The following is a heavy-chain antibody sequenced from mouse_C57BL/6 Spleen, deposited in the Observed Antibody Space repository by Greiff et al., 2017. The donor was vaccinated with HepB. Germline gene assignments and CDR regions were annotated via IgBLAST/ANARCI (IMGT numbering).Heavy chain of an antibody. CDR2: INPNNGGT. V-gene: IGHV1-18*01. CDR3: ARYQDYYGSSYAMDY. CDR1: GYTFTDYN. Sequence: EVQLVESGPELVKPGASVKIPCKASGYTFTDYNMDWVKQSHGKSLEWIGDINPNNGGTIYNQKFKGKATLTVDNASSTAYMELRSLTSEDTAVYYCARYQDYYGSSYAMDYWGQGTSVTVSS. J-gene: IGHJ4*01. D-gene: IGHD1-1*01.